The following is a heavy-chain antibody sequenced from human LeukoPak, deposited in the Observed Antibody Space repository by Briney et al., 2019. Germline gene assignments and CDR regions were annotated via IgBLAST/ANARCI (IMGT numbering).Heavy chain of an antibody. Sequence: SETLSLTCAVYGGSLSGYYWSWIRQPPGKGLEWIGEINHSGSTNYNPSLKSRVTISVDTSKNQFSLKLSSVTAADTAVYYCARGQNDYGYWGQGTLVTVSS. CDR3: ARGQNDYGY. V-gene: IGHV4-34*01. CDR2: INHSGST. CDR1: GGSLSGYY. J-gene: IGHJ4*02. D-gene: IGHD4-17*01.